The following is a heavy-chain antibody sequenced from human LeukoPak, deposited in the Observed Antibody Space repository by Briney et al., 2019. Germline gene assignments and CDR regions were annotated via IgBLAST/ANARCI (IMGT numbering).Heavy chain of an antibody. J-gene: IGHJ3*02. CDR1: GFTFSSYG. Sequence: PGRSLRLSCAASGFTFSSYGMHWVRQAPGKGLEWVAVIWYDGSNKYYADSVKGRFTISRDNSKNTLYLQMNSLRAEDTAVYYCARGRGVGNAFDIWGQGTMVTVSS. CDR3: ARGRGVGNAFDI. D-gene: IGHD3-10*01. V-gene: IGHV3-33*01. CDR2: IWYDGSNK.